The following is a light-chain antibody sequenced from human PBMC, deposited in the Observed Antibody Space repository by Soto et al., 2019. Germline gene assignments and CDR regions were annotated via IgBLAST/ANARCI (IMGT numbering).Light chain of an antibody. Sequence: IVLTQSPGTLSLSPGERATLSCRASQSVSSSYLAWYQQKAGLAPRLLIYGASSRATGIPDRFSGSGSGTDFTLTISRLEPEDFAVYYCQQYGSAPLTFGGGTKVDIK. V-gene: IGKV3-20*01. CDR2: GAS. J-gene: IGKJ4*01. CDR3: QQYGSAPLT. CDR1: QSVSSSY.